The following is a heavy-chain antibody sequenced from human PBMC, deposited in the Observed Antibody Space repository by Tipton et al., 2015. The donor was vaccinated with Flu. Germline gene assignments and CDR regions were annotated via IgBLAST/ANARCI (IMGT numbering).Heavy chain of an antibody. D-gene: IGHD5-18*01. CDR1: GGSISSGSYY. J-gene: IGHJ4*02. CDR2: IYTSGST. CDR3: ASAGYSYGALHFDY. Sequence: TLSLTCTVSGGSISSGSYYWSWIRQPAGKGLEWIGRIYTSGSTNYNPSLKSRVTISVDTSKNQFSLKLSSVTAADTAVYYCASAGYSYGALHFDYWGQGTLVTVSS. V-gene: IGHV4-61*02.